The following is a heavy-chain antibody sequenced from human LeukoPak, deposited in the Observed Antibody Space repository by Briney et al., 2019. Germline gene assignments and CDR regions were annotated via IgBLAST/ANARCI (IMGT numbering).Heavy chain of an antibody. J-gene: IGHJ6*03. Sequence: GGSLRLSCAASGFTFSTYAIHWVRQAPGKGLEWVAVISFDGSNEYYADSVKGRFTISRDNSKNTLYLQMNSLRAEDTAVYYCAKDPVLRFLIGYMDVWGKGTTVTVSS. CDR3: AKDPVLRFLIGYMDV. CDR2: ISFDGSNE. V-gene: IGHV3-30*04. CDR1: GFTFSTYA. D-gene: IGHD3-3*01.